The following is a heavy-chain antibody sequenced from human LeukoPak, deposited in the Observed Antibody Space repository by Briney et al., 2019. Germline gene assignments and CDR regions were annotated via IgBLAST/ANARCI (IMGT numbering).Heavy chain of an antibody. V-gene: IGHV1-3*01. J-gene: IGHJ4*02. Sequence: ASVKVSCKASGYTFTSYAMHWVRQAPGQRLEWMGWINAGNGNTKYSQKFQGRVTITRDTSASTAYMELSNLRSEDTAVYYCARDLRNWGMFDYWGQGTLVTVSS. CDR1: GYTFTSYA. CDR2: INAGNGNT. CDR3: ARDLRNWGMFDY. D-gene: IGHD7-27*01.